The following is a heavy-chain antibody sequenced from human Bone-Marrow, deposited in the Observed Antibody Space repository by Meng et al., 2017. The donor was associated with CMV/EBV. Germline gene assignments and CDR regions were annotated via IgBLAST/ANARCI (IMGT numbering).Heavy chain of an antibody. D-gene: IGHD2-2*02. CDR3: ARDSCSSTSCYIDYYYGMDV. CDR2: INPNSGGT. V-gene: IGHV1-2*02. J-gene: IGHJ6*02. Sequence: ASVKVSCKASGYTFTGYYMHWVRQAPGQGLEWMGWINPNSGGTNYAQKFQGRVTMTRDTSISTAYMELSRLRSDDTAVYYCARDSCSSTSCYIDYYYGMDVWGQGNTVNVSS. CDR1: GYTFTGYY.